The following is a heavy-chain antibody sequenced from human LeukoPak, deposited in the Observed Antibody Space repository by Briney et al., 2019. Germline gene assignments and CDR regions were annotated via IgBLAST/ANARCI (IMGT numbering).Heavy chain of an antibody. J-gene: IGHJ4*02. D-gene: IGHD5-12*01. Sequence: GGSLRLSCVASGFIFSSYSMNWVRQAPGKGLEWVSYISSSRGSIYYADSVKGRFTISRDNAKNSLYLQMSSLRAEDTAVYYCVREVATRPDYWGQGTLVTVSS. V-gene: IGHV3-48*01. CDR2: ISSSRGSI. CDR1: GFIFSSYS. CDR3: VREVATRPDY.